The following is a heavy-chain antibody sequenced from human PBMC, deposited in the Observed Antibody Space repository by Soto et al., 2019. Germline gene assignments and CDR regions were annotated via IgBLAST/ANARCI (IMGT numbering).Heavy chain of an antibody. CDR3: AKSTDNWNRGAFDI. D-gene: IGHD1-20*01. J-gene: IGHJ3*02. V-gene: IGHV3-23*01. CDR1: GFTFDNYA. CDR2: ISGSAGTI. Sequence: EVQLLESGGGLEQPGGSLRLSCAASGFTFDNYAMTWVRQAPGKGLEWISAISGSAGTINYADSVKGRFTISRDNSKNTLYLEMNSLIAEDTAVYYCAKSTDNWNRGAFDIWGQGTLVTVSS.